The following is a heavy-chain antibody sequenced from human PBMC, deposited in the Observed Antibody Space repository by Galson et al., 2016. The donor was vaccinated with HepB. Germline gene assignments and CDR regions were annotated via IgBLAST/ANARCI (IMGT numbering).Heavy chain of an antibody. D-gene: IGHD3-16*01. CDR1: GFTFSHYA. CDR2: ICGRGGST. J-gene: IGHJ5*02. Sequence: SLRLSCATSGFTFSHYAMSWVRQAPGKGLEWISVICGRGGSTYYANSVKGRFTISRDASKNTLYLQMNSLRVDDTAIYYCGRGGPGVGGDGFDPWGQLPPVTVS. V-gene: IGHV3-23*01. CDR3: GRGGPGVGGDGFDP.